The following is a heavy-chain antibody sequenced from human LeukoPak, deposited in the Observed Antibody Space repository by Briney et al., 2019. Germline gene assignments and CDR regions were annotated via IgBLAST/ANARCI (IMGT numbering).Heavy chain of an antibody. D-gene: IGHD5-18*01. Sequence: GGSLRLSCAASGFTVSSNYMSWVRQAPGKGLEWVSVIYSGGSTYYADSVKGRFTISRHNSKNTLYLQMNSLRAEDTAVYYCVRTRYSYGYYYYGMDVWGQGTTVTVSS. CDR1: GFTVSSNY. V-gene: IGHV3-53*04. J-gene: IGHJ6*02. CDR2: IYSGGST. CDR3: VRTRYSYGYYYYGMDV.